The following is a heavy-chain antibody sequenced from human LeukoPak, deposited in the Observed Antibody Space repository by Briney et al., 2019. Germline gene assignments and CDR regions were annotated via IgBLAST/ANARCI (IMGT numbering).Heavy chain of an antibody. J-gene: IGHJ4*02. CDR1: GGSFSGYY. Sequence: SETLSVTCAVYGGSFSGYYWSWIRQPPGKGLEWIGEINHSGSTNYNPSLKSRVTISVDTSKNQFSLKLSSVTAADTAVYYCATMMDPSDNWNYDLRVAWGQGTLVTVSS. V-gene: IGHV4-34*01. CDR2: INHSGST. CDR3: ATMMDPSDNWNYDLRVA. D-gene: IGHD1-7*01.